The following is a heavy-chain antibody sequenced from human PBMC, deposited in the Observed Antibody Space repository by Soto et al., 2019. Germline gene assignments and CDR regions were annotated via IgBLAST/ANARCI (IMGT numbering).Heavy chain of an antibody. CDR2: IHHTGRT. CDR1: GGSITSHF. CDR3: VRGWNVPGWFDP. Sequence: QVQLQESGPGLVKPSETLSLTCAVSGGSITSHFWTWIRKTPGTGLEFIGYIHHTGRTHYSPSLKSRVTISMDTSKNQFSLNLTSLTAADTAVYYCVRGWNVPGWFDPWGQGTLVTVSS. J-gene: IGHJ5*02. D-gene: IGHD3-10*02. V-gene: IGHV4-59*11.